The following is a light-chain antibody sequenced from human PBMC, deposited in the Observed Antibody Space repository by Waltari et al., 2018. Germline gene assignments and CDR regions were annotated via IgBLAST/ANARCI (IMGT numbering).Light chain of an antibody. CDR3: QHYDSYPPT. Sequence: DIQMTQSPSSLSASIGDRVIISCRASQDISSWLVWYQQKSDEAPKTLIYAASNLQSGVPSRFSGSGSGTHFTLTISSQQPEDFATYYCQHYDSYPPTFGPGTKVDHK. CDR1: QDISSW. V-gene: IGKV1D-16*01. J-gene: IGKJ3*01. CDR2: AAS.